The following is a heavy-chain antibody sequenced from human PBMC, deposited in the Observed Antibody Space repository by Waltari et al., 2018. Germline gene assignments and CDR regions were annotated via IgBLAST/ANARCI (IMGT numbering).Heavy chain of an antibody. J-gene: IGHJ4*02. CDR2: IYYSGST. D-gene: IGHD3-22*01. V-gene: IGHV4-39*07. Sequence: QLQLQESGPGLVKPSETLSLTCTVSGGSMSSSSYYWGWIRQPPGKGLEWIGSIYYSGSTYYNPSLKSRVTISVDTSKNQFSLKLSSVTAADTAVYYCARTNYYDSSGYDYWGQGTLVTVSS. CDR3: ARTNYYDSSGYDY. CDR1: GGSMSSSSYY.